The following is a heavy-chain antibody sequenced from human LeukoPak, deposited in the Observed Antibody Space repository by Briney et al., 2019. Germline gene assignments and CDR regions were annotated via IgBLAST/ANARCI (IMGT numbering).Heavy chain of an antibody. J-gene: IGHJ4*02. Sequence: PGGSLRLSCAASGFTVSSNYMSWVRQAPGKGLEWVSVIYSGGSPYYADSVKGRFTISRDNSKNTLYLQMNSLRAEDTAAYYCARDSEVAGLFDYWGQGTLVTVSS. CDR2: IYSGGSP. CDR3: ARDSEVAGLFDY. V-gene: IGHV3-53*01. CDR1: GFTVSSNY. D-gene: IGHD6-19*01.